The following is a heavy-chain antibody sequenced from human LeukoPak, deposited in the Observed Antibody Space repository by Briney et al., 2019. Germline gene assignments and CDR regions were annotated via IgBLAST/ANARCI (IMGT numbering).Heavy chain of an antibody. Sequence: SETLSLTCAVYDGSFSGYYWSWIRQSPGKGLEWIGEINHSGSTNCNPSLESRVTISTDTSKNQFSLKLSSLTAADTAVYYCARRLSRRDGYNYGYWGQGTLVTVSS. CDR1: DGSFSGYY. V-gene: IGHV4-34*01. D-gene: IGHD5-24*01. CDR3: ARRLSRRDGYNYGY. CDR2: INHSGST. J-gene: IGHJ4*02.